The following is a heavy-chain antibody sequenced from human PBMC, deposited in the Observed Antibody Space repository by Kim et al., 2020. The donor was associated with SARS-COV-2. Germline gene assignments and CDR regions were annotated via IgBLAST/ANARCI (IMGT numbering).Heavy chain of an antibody. CDR3: ARGNLRYSYGYVDFDL. V-gene: IGHV3-11*05. J-gene: IGHJ4*02. D-gene: IGHD5-18*01. Sequence: SVKGRFTISRDNAKNTGFLQMNSLRAEDTAIYYCARGNLRYSYGYVDFDLWGQGTLVTVSS.